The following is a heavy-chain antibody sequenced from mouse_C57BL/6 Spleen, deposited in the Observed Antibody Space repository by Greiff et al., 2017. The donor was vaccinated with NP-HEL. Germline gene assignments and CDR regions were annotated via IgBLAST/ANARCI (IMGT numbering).Heavy chain of an antibody. J-gene: IGHJ1*03. D-gene: IGHD1-1*01. CDR2: ISDGGSYT. V-gene: IGHV5-4*01. CDR1: GFTFSSYA. Sequence: EVKVVESGGGLVKPGGSLKLSCAASGFTFSSYAMSWVRQTPEKRLEWVATISDGGSYTYYPDNVKGRFTISRDNAKNNLYLQMSHLKSEDTAMYYCARDATTVVATDWYFDVWGTGTTVTVSS. CDR3: ARDATTVVATDWYFDV.